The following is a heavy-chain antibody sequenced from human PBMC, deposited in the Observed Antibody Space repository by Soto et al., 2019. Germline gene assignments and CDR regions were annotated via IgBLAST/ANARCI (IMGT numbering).Heavy chain of an antibody. CDR2: VTANGGGT. CDR1: GFTFSVYA. V-gene: IGHV3-23*01. CDR3: ASLGVGDWANYYYYYGMDV. D-gene: IGHD2-21*02. Sequence: PGGSLRLSCAATGFTFSVYAMTWVRQAPGKGLEWVSAVTANGGGTYSADSVKGRFTISRDNSKNTLFLQMNSLRAEDTAVYYCASLGVGDWANYYYYYGMDVWGQGTTVTVS. J-gene: IGHJ6*02.